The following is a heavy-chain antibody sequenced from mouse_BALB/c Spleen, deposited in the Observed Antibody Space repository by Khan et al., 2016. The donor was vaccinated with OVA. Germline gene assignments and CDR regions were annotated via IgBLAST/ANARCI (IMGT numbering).Heavy chain of an antibody. CDR2: IWAGGST. CDR3: ARNREPDYFDY. V-gene: IGHV2-9*02. Sequence: VQLQESGPGLVAPSQSLSITCTVSGFSLTSHGVHWVRQPPGKGLEWLGVIWAGGSTNYNSALMSRLSISQDSSKRQVFLKMNSLQTDDTAMYYCARNREPDYFDYWGQGTTLTVSS. J-gene: IGHJ2*01. CDR1: GFSLTSHG.